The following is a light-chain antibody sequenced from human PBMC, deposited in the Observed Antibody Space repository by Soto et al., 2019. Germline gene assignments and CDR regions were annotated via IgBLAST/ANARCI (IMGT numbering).Light chain of an antibody. CDR1: QSISSS. J-gene: IGKJ1*01. V-gene: IGKV3-15*01. Sequence: EIVMTQSPATLSMSPGERVTLSSRGSQSISSSLAWYQQKRGQAPRLLMYDVSTRATGVPARFSGSGSGTEFTLTISSLQSEDFALYYCQQYDHWPPATFGQGTKVDI. CDR3: QQYDHWPPAT. CDR2: DVS.